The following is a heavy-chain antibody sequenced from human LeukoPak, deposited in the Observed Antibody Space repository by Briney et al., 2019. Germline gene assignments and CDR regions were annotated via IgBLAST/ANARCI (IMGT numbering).Heavy chain of an antibody. CDR3: ARGATVLYYYGMDV. Sequence: SETLSLTCTVSGGSISSYYWSWIRQPPGKGLEWIGYIYYSGSTNYNPSLKSRVTISVDTSKNQLSLKLSSVTAADTAVYYCARGATVLYYYGMDVWGQGTTVTVSS. CDR2: IYYSGST. CDR1: GGSISSYY. D-gene: IGHD3-10*02. V-gene: IGHV4-59*01. J-gene: IGHJ6*02.